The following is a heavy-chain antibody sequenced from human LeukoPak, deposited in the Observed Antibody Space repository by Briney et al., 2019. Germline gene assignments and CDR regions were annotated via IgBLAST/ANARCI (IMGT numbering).Heavy chain of an antibody. V-gene: IGHV3-48*01. CDR3: AKNGDRGAYCSGGSCYPYYYYYMDV. CDR2: ISSSSSTI. Sequence: GGSLRLSCAASGFTFSSFAMHWARQAPGKGLEWISYISSSSSTIYYADSVKGRFTISRDNAKNSLYLQMNSLRAEDTAVYYCAKNGDRGAYCSGGSCYPYYYYYMDVWGKGTTVTISS. J-gene: IGHJ6*03. D-gene: IGHD2-15*01. CDR1: GFTFSSFA.